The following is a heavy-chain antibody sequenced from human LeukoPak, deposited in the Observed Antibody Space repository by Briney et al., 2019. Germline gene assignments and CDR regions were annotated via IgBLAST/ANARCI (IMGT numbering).Heavy chain of an antibody. J-gene: IGHJ4*02. CDR2: IYYSGST. Sequence: SETLSLTCTVSGGSISSSSYYWGWIRQPPGKGLEWIGSIYYSGSTYYNPSLKSRVTISVDTSKNQFSLKLSSLTAADTAVYYCASLSPTRGYSGYEPRAFDYWGQGTLVTVSS. V-gene: IGHV4-39*01. CDR3: ASLSPTRGYSGYEPRAFDY. D-gene: IGHD5-12*01. CDR1: GGSISSSSYY.